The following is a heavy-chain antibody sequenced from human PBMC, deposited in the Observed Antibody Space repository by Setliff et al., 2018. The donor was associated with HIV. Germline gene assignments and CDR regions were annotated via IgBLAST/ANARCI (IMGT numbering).Heavy chain of an antibody. V-gene: IGHV3-30*06. J-gene: IGHJ3*02. CDR2: ISYDGSRI. D-gene: IGHD3-22*01. Sequence: PGGSLRLSCEASGFIFSTYGMHWVRQAPGKGLEWVSVISYDGSRISYADSVKGRFTISRDDSKNTLFLQLNTLRPEDTAVYYCARDLSSGYYYTASAFDIWGQGTMVTVSS. CDR3: ARDLSSGYYYTASAFDI. CDR1: GFIFSTYG.